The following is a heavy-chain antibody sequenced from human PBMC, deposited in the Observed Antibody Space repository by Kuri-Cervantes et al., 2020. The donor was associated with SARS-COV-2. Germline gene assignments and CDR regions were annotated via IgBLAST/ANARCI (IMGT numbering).Heavy chain of an antibody. J-gene: IGHJ6*02. CDR3: ARGGRDLDTAMVYYGMDV. D-gene: IGHD5-18*01. Sequence: GGSLRLSCAASRFAFDTYSMNWVRQAPGKGLEWVSYINSRNTTVYYADSVKGRFTISRDNSKNTLYLQMNSLRAEDTAVYYCARGGRDLDTAMVYYGMDVWGQGTTVTVSS. CDR2: INSRNTTV. CDR1: RFAFDTYS. V-gene: IGHV3-48*01.